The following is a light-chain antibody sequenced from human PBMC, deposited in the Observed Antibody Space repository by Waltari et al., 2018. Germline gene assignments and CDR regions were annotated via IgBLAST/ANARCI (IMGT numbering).Light chain of an antibody. CDR2: KVS. CDR1: QSLVYTDGISY. V-gene: IGKV2-30*01. J-gene: IGKJ5*01. CDR3: MQATHWPVT. Sequence: DVGLTQSPLSLSVTLGQPAPISCRSSQSLVYTDGISYLNWFHQRPGQAPRRLIYKVSSRDSGVPDRLSGSGSGTDFTLMISSVEADDVGVYFCMQATHWPVTFGQGTRLEIK.